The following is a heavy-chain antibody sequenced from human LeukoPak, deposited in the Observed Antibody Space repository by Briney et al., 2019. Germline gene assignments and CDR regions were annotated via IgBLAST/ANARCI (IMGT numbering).Heavy chain of an antibody. CDR1: GYTFSDYY. V-gene: IGHV1-2*02. J-gene: IGHJ4*02. D-gene: IGHD6-6*01. Sequence: ASVKVSCKASGYTFSDYYMHWVRQAPGQGLEWMGWINPNSGGTIYAEKFQGRVTMTWDTSISTAHMELSGLRSDGTAVYYCARDTAVRGATDYWGQGTLVTVSS. CDR3: ARDTAVRGATDY. CDR2: INPNSGGT.